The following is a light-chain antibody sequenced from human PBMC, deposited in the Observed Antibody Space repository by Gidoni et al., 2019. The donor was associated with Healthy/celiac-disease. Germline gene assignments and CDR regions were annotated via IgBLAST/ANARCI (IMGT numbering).Light chain of an antibody. Sequence: QSVLTQPPSASGTPGPGVTIPCSGSSSNIGSNYVYWYQQLPGTAPKLLIYRNNQRPSGVPDRFSGSKSGTSASLAISGLRSEDEADYYCAAWDDSLSGRVFGTGTKVTVL. J-gene: IGLJ1*01. V-gene: IGLV1-47*01. CDR3: AAWDDSLSGRV. CDR2: RNN. CDR1: SSNIGSNY.